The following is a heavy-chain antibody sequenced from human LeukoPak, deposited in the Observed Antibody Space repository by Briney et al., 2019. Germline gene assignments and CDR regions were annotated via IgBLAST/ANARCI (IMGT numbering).Heavy chain of an antibody. D-gene: IGHD4-17*01. CDR1: GFAFSSYW. CDR2: LKHDGIEK. Sequence: TGGSLRLSCAASGFAFSSYWMDWVRQAPGKGPEWVANLKHDGIEKYLVDSVKGRFAISRDNAKNLLYLQMNNLRVEDTAVYYCARDNGDYLDYWGQGTLVTVSS. J-gene: IGHJ4*02. CDR3: ARDNGDYLDY. V-gene: IGHV3-7*01.